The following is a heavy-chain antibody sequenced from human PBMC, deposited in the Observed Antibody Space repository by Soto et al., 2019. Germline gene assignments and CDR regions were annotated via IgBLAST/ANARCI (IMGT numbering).Heavy chain of an antibody. Sequence: SVKISCKASGGTFSSYAISWVRQAPGQGLEWMGGIIPIFGTANYAQKFKGRVTITADEYTSTAYMELSSLRSEDTAVYYCARDASAAKIVKRFDPWGQGNMVAVYS. V-gene: IGHV1-69*13. CDR1: GGTFSSYA. J-gene: IGHJ5*02. CDR3: ARDASAAKIVKRFDP. CDR2: IIPIFGTA. D-gene: IGHD3-16*02.